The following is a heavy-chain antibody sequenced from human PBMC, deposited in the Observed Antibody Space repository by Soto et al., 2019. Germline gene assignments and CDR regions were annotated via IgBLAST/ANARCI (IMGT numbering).Heavy chain of an antibody. D-gene: IGHD6-6*01. Sequence: XQTLSLACAISGYSVSSNSAAWNLIRQSPSRGLEWLGRTYYRSKWYNDYAVSVKSRITINPDTSKNQFSLQLNSVTPEDTAVYYCARVSRQLAYYYYGMDVWGQGTTVTVSS. V-gene: IGHV6-1*01. J-gene: IGHJ6*02. CDR1: GYSVSSNSAA. CDR2: TYYRSKWYN. CDR3: ARVSRQLAYYYYGMDV.